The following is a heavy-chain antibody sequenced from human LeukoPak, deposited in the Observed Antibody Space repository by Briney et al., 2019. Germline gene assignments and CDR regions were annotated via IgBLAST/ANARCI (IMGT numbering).Heavy chain of an antibody. CDR1: GGSISSSSYY. CDR2: IYYSGSA. Sequence: SETLSLTCTVSGGSISSSSYYWGWIRQPPGKGLEWIGSIYYSGSAYYNPSLKSRVTMSVDTSKNQFSLGLSSVTATDTAVYSCARHPERYSYFDYWGQGTLVTVSS. J-gene: IGHJ4*02. D-gene: IGHD5-18*01. V-gene: IGHV4-39*01. CDR3: ARHPERYSYFDY.